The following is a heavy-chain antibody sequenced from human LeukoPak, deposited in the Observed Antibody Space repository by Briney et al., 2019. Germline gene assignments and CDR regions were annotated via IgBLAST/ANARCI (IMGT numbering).Heavy chain of an antibody. J-gene: IGHJ4*02. D-gene: IGHD5-12*01. CDR1: GDSVSSA. Sequence: SQTLSLTCAISGDSVSSAWNWIRQSPSRGFEWLGRTYYSSKWYTDYAVSVKGRVSINPDTSKNQLSLQLSSVTPEDTAVYYCARGWLRSGFDLWGQGTLVTVSS. CDR3: ARGWLRSGFDL. V-gene: IGHV6-1*01. CDR2: TYYSSKWYT.